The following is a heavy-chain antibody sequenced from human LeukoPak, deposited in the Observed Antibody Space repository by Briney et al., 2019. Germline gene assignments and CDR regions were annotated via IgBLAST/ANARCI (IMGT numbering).Heavy chain of an antibody. CDR3: ARDLRYYYDSSGYLDY. CDR2: INPSGGST. Sequence: ASVKVSCKASGYTFTSYYMHWVRQAPGQGPEWMGIINPSGGSTSYAQKFQGRVTMTRDTSTSTVYMELSSLRSEDTAVYYCARDLRYYYDSSGYLDYWGQGTLVTVSS. D-gene: IGHD3-22*01. CDR1: GYTFTSYY. V-gene: IGHV1-46*01. J-gene: IGHJ4*02.